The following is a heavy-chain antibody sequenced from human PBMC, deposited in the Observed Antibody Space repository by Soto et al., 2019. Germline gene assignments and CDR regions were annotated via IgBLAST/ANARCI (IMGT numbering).Heavy chain of an antibody. CDR2: IIPIFGTA. Sequence: QVHRCQPGAEVKKPGSSVKVSCKPSEGTFSSYPITGVRQAPGQGLEWMGGIIPIFGTANYAQKFQGRVTITADESTSTAYMELSSLRSEDTAVYYCARESTVVTSVPFDPWGQGTLVTVSS. V-gene: IGHV1-69*12. J-gene: IGHJ5*02. CDR1: EGTFSSYP. CDR3: ARESTVVTSVPFDP. D-gene: IGHD2-21*02.